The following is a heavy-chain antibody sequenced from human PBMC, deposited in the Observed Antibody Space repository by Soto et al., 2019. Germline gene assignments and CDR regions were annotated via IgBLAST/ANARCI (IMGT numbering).Heavy chain of an antibody. V-gene: IGHV1-18*03. CDR3: ARAAETRYYGMDV. CDR1: DYTFTSYG. CDR2: INTYSGNT. J-gene: IGHJ6*02. Sequence: QVQLVQSGAEVKKPGASVKVSCKASDYTFTSYGISWVRQAPGQGLEWMGWINTYSGNTDYARKFQGRVTMTTDTSTSTAYMEMRSLRFDDMAVYYCARAAETRYYGMDVWGQGTTGTVSS.